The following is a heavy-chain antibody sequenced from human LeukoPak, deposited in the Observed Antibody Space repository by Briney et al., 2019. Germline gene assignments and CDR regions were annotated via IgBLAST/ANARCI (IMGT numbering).Heavy chain of an antibody. CDR3: AIHQADSSSFSDY. CDR2: INHSGST. D-gene: IGHD6-6*01. Sequence: SETLSLTCAVYGGSFSGYYWSWIRQPPGKGLEWIGEINHSGSTNYNPSLKSRVTISVDTSKNQFSLKLSSVTAADTAVYYCAIHQADSSSFSDYWGQGTLVTVSS. CDR1: GGSFSGYY. V-gene: IGHV4-34*01. J-gene: IGHJ4*02.